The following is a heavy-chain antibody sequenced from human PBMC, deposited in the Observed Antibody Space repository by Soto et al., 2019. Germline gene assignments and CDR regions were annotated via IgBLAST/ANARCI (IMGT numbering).Heavy chain of an antibody. CDR3: AHSQTYYDFWSGYYSPYYYYYGMDV. CDR2: IYWNDDK. CDR1: GFSLSTSGVG. J-gene: IGHJ6*02. Sequence: SGPTLVNPTQTLTLTCTFSGFSLSTSGVGVGWIRQPPGKALEWLALIYWNDDKRYSPSLKSRLTITKDTSKNQVVLTMTNMDPVDTATYYCAHSQTYYDFWSGYYSPYYYYYGMDVWGRGTTVTVSS. D-gene: IGHD3-3*01. V-gene: IGHV2-5*01.